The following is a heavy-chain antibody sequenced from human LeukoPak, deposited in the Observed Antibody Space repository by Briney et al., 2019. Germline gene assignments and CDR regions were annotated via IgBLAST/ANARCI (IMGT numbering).Heavy chain of an antibody. CDR1: GFTFSDYY. Sequence: GGSLRLSCAASGFTFSDYYMSWIRQAPGKGLEWVSYISSSGSTIYYADSVKGRFTISRDNAKNSLYLQMNSLRAEDTAVYYCGRDAYYDILTGYVYYYGMDVWGQGTTVTVSS. J-gene: IGHJ6*02. CDR2: ISSSGSTI. D-gene: IGHD3-9*01. CDR3: GRDAYYDILTGYVYYYGMDV. V-gene: IGHV3-11*01.